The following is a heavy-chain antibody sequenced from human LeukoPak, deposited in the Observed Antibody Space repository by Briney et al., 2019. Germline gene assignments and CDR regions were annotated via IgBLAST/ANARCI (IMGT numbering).Heavy chain of an antibody. J-gene: IGHJ5*02. CDR1: GFTFSSYA. CDR3: AKVRRYCSSTSCYTGWFDP. CDR2: ISGSGGST. D-gene: IGHD2-2*02. V-gene: IGHV3-23*01. Sequence: GGSLRLSCAASGFTFSSYAMSWVRQAPGKGLEWVSAISGSGGSTYYADSVKGRFPISRDNSKNTLYLQMNSLRAEDTAVYYCAKVRRYCSSTSCYTGWFDPWGQGTLVTVSS.